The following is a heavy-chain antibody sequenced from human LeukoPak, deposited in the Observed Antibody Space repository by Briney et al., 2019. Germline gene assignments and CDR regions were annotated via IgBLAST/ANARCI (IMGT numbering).Heavy chain of an antibody. D-gene: IGHD3-10*01. CDR3: ARGRRAPARSYWFDP. V-gene: IGHV1-8*01. J-gene: IGHJ5*02. CDR1: GYTFTSYD. CDR2: MNPNSGNT. Sequence: ASVKVSCKASGYTFTSYDINWVRQATGQGLEWMGWMNPNSGNTGYAQKFQGRVTMTRSTSISTAYMELSSLRSEDTAVYYYARGRRAPARSYWFDPWGQGTLVTVSS.